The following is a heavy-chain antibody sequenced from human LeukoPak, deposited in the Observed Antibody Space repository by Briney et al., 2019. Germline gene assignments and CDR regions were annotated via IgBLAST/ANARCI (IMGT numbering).Heavy chain of an antibody. J-gene: IGHJ4*02. CDR3: ARDPPRYYDILTGYFNYFDY. CDR2: ISAYNGNK. V-gene: IGHV1-18*01. D-gene: IGHD3-9*01. CDR1: GYTFTSYG. Sequence: ASVKVSCKASGYTFTSYGISWVRQAPGQGLEWMGWISAYNGNKNYAQKLQGRVTMTTDTYTSTAYMELRSLRSDDTAVYYCARDPPRYYDILTGYFNYFDYWGQGTLVTVSS.